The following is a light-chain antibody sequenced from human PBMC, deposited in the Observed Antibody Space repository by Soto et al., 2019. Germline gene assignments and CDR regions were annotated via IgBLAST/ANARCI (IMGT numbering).Light chain of an antibody. J-gene: IGKJ1*01. CDR2: DAS. CDR3: QQYTNTNNPWM. V-gene: IGKV1-5*01. Sequence: DIQVTQSPPTLSASVGDXXSSTGRASQTISTWMAWYHQKPGKAPKLLVYDASTLQSGVASRFSGSGSGTEFTLIISGLQPDDSATYYCQQYTNTNNPWMFGQGTKV. CDR1: QTISTW.